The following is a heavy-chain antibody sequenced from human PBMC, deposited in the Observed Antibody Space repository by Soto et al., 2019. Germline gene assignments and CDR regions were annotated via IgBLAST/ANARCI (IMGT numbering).Heavy chain of an antibody. CDR1: GYPVTDFY. CDR2: INPHTGDT. V-gene: IGHV1-2*02. Sequence: QVQLVQSGAEVKKPGASVTVSCKTSGYPVTDFYIHWVRQAPGQGLEWMAWINPHTGDTNTALKFQGRVTMTRDTSINTAFMELTRLSSDDTAVYYCAREGGVAPGARREWYLDLWGRGTLVSVSS. D-gene: IGHD1-26*01. CDR3: AREGGVAPGARREWYLDL. J-gene: IGHJ2*01.